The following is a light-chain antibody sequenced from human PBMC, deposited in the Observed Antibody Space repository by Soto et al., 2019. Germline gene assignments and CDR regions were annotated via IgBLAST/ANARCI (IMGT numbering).Light chain of an antibody. CDR1: QTVSGSY. V-gene: IGKV3-20*01. Sequence: EIVLTQSAGTLSLSPGVRATLSCRASQTVSGSYLAWFQQKPGQAPRLLIYDASTRAAGVPDRFSGSGSGTDFSLTINRLEPEDFAVYYCQHYGSSPWTFGQGTKVEIK. CDR3: QHYGSSPWT. CDR2: DAS. J-gene: IGKJ1*01.